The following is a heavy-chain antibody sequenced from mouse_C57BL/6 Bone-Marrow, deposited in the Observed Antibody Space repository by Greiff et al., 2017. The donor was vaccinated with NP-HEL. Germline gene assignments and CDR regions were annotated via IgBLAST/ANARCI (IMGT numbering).Heavy chain of an antibody. CDR1: GFTFSSYA. CDR3: ARDRDWDVLYYYAMDY. Sequence: EVQVVESGGGLVKPGGSPKLSCAASGFTFSSYAMSWVRQTPEKRLEWVATISDGGSYTYYPDNVKGRFTISRDNAKNNLYLQMSHLKSEDTAMYYCARDRDWDVLYYYAMDYWGQGTSVTVSS. J-gene: IGHJ4*01. CDR2: ISDGGSYT. V-gene: IGHV5-4*01. D-gene: IGHD4-1*01.